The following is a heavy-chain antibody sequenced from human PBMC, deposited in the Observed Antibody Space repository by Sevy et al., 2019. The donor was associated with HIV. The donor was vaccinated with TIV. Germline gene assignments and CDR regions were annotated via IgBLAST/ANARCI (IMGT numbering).Heavy chain of an antibody. CDR3: AIDRVPTVNEGAFDI. J-gene: IGHJ3*02. Sequence: GGSLRLSCAASGFTFSSYAMSWVRLAPGKGLEWVSAIRGSGGSTYYADSVKGRFTISRDNSKNTLYLQMNSLRAEDTAVYYCAIDRVPTVNEGAFDIWGQGTMVTVSS. CDR2: IRGSGGST. CDR1: GFTFSSYA. D-gene: IGHD4-17*01. V-gene: IGHV3-23*01.